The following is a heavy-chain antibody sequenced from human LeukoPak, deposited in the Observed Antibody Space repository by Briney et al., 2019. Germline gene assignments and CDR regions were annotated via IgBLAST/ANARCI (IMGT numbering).Heavy chain of an antibody. J-gene: IGHJ4*02. Sequence: PSETLSLTCAVYGGSFSGYYWSWIRQPPGKGLEWIGEINHSGSTNYNPSLKSRVTISVDTSKNQFSLKLSSVTAADTAVYYCARVSGHYDILTGYSYYFDYWGQGTLVTVSS. CDR2: INHSGST. V-gene: IGHV4-34*01. CDR1: GGSFSGYY. CDR3: ARVSGHYDILTGYSYYFDY. D-gene: IGHD3-9*01.